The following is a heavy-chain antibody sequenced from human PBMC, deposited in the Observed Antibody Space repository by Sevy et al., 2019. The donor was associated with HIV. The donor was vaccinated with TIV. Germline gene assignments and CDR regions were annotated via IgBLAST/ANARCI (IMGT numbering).Heavy chain of an antibody. CDR3: ARRYFDL. CDR1: GFTLSSFS. J-gene: IGHJ4*02. Sequence: GGSLRLSCKASGFTLSSFSMQWVRQAPGKGLEWVANIRQDGNEIYYGDSVKGRFTISRDNAKNALYLQMDGLRAEDTGLYYCARRYFDLWGQGSLVTVSS. V-gene: IGHV3-7*01. CDR2: IRQDGNEI.